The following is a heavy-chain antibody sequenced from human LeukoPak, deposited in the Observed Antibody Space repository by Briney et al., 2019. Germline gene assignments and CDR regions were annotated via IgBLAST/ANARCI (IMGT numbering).Heavy chain of an antibody. CDR3: ARDIVVVPAARYYFDY. D-gene: IGHD2-2*01. V-gene: IGHV1-69*05. CDR1: GGTFSSYA. CDR2: IIPIFGTA. J-gene: IGHJ4*02. Sequence: ASVKVSCKASGGTFSSYAISWVRQAPGQGLEWMGGIIPIFGTANYAQKFQGRVTMTRDTSTSTVYMEPSSLRSEDTAVYYCARDIVVVPAARYYFDYWGQGTLVTVSS.